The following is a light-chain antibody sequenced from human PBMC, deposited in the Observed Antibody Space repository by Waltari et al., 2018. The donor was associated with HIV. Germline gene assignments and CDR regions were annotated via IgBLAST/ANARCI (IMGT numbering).Light chain of an antibody. Sequence: SYELAQPLSVSVALGQTARITCGGNSIGSKSVHWYQQRPGQAPVLVIYRDNNRPSGIPERFSGSSSGNTATLTISRAQAGDEGDYYCQIWDSSTVVFGGGTKLTVL. CDR2: RDN. CDR1: SIGSKS. V-gene: IGLV3-9*01. CDR3: QIWDSSTVV. J-gene: IGLJ2*01.